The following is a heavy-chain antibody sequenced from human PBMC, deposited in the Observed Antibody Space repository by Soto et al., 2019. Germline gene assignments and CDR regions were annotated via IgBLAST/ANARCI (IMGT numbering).Heavy chain of an antibody. V-gene: IGHV4-39*01. CDR1: GGSISSTTYY. CDR2: IYYSGIT. D-gene: IGHD2-15*01. Sequence: QLQLQESGPGLVKPSETLTLTCSFSGGSISSTTYYWGWIRQPPGQGLEWIGNIYYSGITYYNPSLKSRVTISAETSKNQFSMKLTSVTASDTGVYYCARLATPARFDSWGQGTLVTVSS. J-gene: IGHJ4*02. CDR3: ARLATPARFDS.